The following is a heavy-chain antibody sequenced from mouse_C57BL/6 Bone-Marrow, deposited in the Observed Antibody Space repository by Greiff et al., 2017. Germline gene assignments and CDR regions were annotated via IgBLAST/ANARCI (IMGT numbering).Heavy chain of an antibody. D-gene: IGHD2-4*01. CDR1: GFTFSSYA. CDR3: TRNYYDYDGAYYFDY. J-gene: IGHJ2*01. Sequence: EVTLVESGEGLVKPGGSLKLSCAASGFTFSSYAMSWVRQTPEKRLEWVAYISSGGDYIYYADTVKGRFTISRDNARNTLYLQMSSLKSEDTAMYYCTRNYYDYDGAYYFDYWGQGTTLTVSS. CDR2: ISSGGDYI. V-gene: IGHV5-9-1*02.